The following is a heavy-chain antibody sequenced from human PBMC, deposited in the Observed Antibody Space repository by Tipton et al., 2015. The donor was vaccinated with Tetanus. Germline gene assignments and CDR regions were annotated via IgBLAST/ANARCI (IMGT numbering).Heavy chain of an antibody. CDR2: INHRGGI. V-gene: IGHV4-34*01. CDR3: VRGRGLGAYSFGFEY. D-gene: IGHD5-12*01. CDR1: GDSFTGFY. Sequence: LRLSCAVSGDSFTGFYWHWIRQPPGKGLEWIGEINHRGGISYNPSLKSRVTISVDTSKNQVSLKLSSVTAADTAVYYCVRGRGLGAYSFGFEYWGQGALVTVSS. J-gene: IGHJ4*02.